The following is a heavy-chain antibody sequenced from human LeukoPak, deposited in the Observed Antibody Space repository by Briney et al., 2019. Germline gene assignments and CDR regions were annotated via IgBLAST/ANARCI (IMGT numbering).Heavy chain of an antibody. CDR3: ATARAYYDFWSGYSTYYYMDV. V-gene: IGHV4-59*01. Sequence: SETLSLTCTVSGGSISSYYWSWIRQPPGKGLEWIGYIYYSGSTNYNPSLKSRVTISVDTSKNQFSLTLSSVTAADTAVYYCATARAYYDFWSGYSTYYYMDVWGKGTTVTVSS. D-gene: IGHD3-3*01. J-gene: IGHJ6*03. CDR1: GGSISSYY. CDR2: IYYSGST.